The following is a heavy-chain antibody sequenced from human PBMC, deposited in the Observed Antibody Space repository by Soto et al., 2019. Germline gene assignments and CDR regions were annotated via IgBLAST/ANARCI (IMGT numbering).Heavy chain of an antibody. J-gene: IGHJ5*02. CDR2: TSYDGTNK. CDR3: AGEWDNNWFDP. CDR1: GFTFTSYT. Sequence: QVQLVESGGGVVLPGRSLRLSCAASGFTFTSYTMHWVRQAPGKGLEWVAITSYDGTNKYYADSVKGRFTISRDNSKNTLYLQMNSLRAEDTAVYYCAGEWDNNWFDPWGQGTLVTVSS. V-gene: IGHV3-30-3*01. D-gene: IGHD1-26*01.